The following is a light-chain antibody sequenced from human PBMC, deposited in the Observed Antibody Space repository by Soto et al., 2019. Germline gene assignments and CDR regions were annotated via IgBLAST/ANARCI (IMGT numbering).Light chain of an antibody. CDR1: QTISSW. CDR3: QQCYSSPPRT. Sequence: DIQMTQSPSTLSGSVGDRVTITCRASQTISSWLAWYHQKPGQAPKLLIYAASNLQSGVPSRFSGSGSGTDFTLTISSLQPEDFATYYCQQCYSSPPRTFGQGTKVDNK. J-gene: IGKJ1*01. CDR2: AAS. V-gene: IGKV1-39*01.